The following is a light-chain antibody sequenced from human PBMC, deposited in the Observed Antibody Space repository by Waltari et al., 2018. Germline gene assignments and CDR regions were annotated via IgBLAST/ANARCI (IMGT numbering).Light chain of an antibody. J-gene: IGLJ3*02. Sequence: QSVLTQSPSVSRAPGQGVTISCTGSRSNIGTNYVHWYQQLPGAAPKLLIYGNGNRPPGVPDRFPGSKSGTSASLAITGLQAEDEADYFCQSYDSSLTVVVFGGRTKLTVL. V-gene: IGLV1-40*01. CDR2: GNG. CDR1: RSNIGTNYV. CDR3: QSYDSSLTVVV.